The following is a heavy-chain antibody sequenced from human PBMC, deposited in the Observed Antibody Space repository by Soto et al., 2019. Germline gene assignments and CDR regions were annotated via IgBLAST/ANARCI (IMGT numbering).Heavy chain of an antibody. J-gene: IGHJ4*02. CDR2: INPNSAGT. D-gene: IGHD3-22*01. CDR1: GYTFTDYY. Sequence: GASVKVSCKASGYTFTDYYIHWVRQAPGQGLEWMGWINPNSAGTSYAQKFQGWVTMTRDTSVSTAYMELSRLRSDDTAVYYCARGRTEYYYDSSGYYDPDYWGQGTLVTVSS. V-gene: IGHV1-2*04. CDR3: ARGRTEYYYDSSGYYDPDY.